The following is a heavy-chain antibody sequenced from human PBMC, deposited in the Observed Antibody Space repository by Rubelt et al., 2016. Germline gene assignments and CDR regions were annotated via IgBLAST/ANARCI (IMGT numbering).Heavy chain of an antibody. Sequence: QVQLQESGPGLVKPSETLSLTCNVSGYSISSGFYWGWIRQPPGKGLEWIGDIYHGGFTYYNPSLKSRGTISVDTTKNQFSLRLSSVTASDTALYYCARSYTDYADVHFDLWGRGTLVTVSS. CDR3: ARSYTDYADVHFDL. D-gene: IGHD5-12*01. V-gene: IGHV4-38-2*02. CDR1: GYSISSGFY. CDR2: IYHGGFT. J-gene: IGHJ2*01.